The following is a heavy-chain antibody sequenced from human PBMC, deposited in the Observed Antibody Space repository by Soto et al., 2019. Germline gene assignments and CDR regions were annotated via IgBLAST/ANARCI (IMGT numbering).Heavy chain of an antibody. Sequence: PGGSLRLSCAASGFSFVNYAMNWVRQAPGKGLEWVSGLSGSGTSTYYADSVKGRFTISRDNSRDTLFLQMNSLTADDMAVYYCAKATTNGGWFNPFDSCGQGALVTVSS. CDR2: LSGSGTST. D-gene: IGHD6-19*01. V-gene: IGHV3-23*01. CDR3: AKATTNGGWFNPFDS. CDR1: GFSFVNYA. J-gene: IGHJ4*02.